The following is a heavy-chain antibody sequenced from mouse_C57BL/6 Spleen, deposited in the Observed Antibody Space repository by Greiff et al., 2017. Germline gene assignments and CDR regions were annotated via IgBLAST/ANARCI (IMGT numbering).Heavy chain of an antibody. J-gene: IGHJ4*01. CDR2: IDPSDSYT. CDR1: GYTFTSYW. V-gene: IGHV1-69*01. Sequence: QVQLQQPGAELVMPGASVKLSCKASGYTFTSYWMHWVKQRPGQGLEWIGEIDPSDSYTNYNQKFKGKSTLTVDKSSSTAYMQLSSLTSEDSAVYYCARGRYYGSSYGYYAMDYWGQGTSVTVSS. D-gene: IGHD1-1*01. CDR3: ARGRYYGSSYGYYAMDY.